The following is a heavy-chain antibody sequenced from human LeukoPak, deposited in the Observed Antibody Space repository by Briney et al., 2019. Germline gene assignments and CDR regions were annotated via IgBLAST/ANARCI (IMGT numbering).Heavy chain of an antibody. CDR2: ISWNSGSI. J-gene: IGHJ4*02. CDR1: GFTFGDYA. D-gene: IGHD1-20*01. Sequence: GRSLRLSCAASGFTFGDYAMHWVRQAPGKGLEWVSGISWNSGSIGYADSVKGRFTISRDNAKNSLYLQMNSLRAEDTALYYCAKAIGEYNWNLVDYWGQGTLVTVSS. CDR3: AKAIGEYNWNLVDY. V-gene: IGHV3-9*01.